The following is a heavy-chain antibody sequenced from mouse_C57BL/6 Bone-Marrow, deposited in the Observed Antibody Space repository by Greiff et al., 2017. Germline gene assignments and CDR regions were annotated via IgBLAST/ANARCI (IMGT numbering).Heavy chain of an antibody. CDR2: ILPGSGST. CDR1: GYTFTGYW. J-gene: IGHJ2*01. Sequence: VKLQESGAELMKPGASVKLSCKATGYTFTGYWVEWVKQRPGHGLEWSGEILPGSGSTNYNEKFKGKATFTADTSSNTAYMQLSSLTTEDSAIYYCARRGGAIYYGNYFDYWGQGTTLTVSS. V-gene: IGHV1-9*01. D-gene: IGHD2-1*01. CDR3: ARRGGAIYYGNYFDY.